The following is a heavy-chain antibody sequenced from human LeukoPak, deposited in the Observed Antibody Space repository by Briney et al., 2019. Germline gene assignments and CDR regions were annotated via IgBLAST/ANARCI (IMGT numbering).Heavy chain of an antibody. CDR1: GFTFSNAW. CDR3: TTDFAWELLRDGMDA. J-gene: IGHJ6*02. D-gene: IGHD1-26*01. CDR2: IKSKTDGGTT. Sequence: GGSLRLSCSASGFTFSNAWMSWVRQAPGKGLEWVGRIKSKTDGGTTDYAAPVKGRFTISRDDSKNTLYLQMNSLKTEDTAVYYCTTDFAWELLRDGMDAWGQGTTVTVSS. V-gene: IGHV3-15*01.